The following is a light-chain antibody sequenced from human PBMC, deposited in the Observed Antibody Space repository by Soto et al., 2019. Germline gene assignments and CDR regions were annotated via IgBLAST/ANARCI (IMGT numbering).Light chain of an antibody. V-gene: IGKV3-15*01. CDR1: QSISRY. CDR2: GAS. CDR3: QQYKNWPPT. J-gene: IGKJ1*01. Sequence: EIVMTQSPATLSVSPGEGATLSCRASQSISRYLAWYQRKPGQAPRLLFSGASTRATGIPARFSGCGSGTEFTLTILSLQSAEFAGYDCQQYKNWPPTFGQGTKVEI.